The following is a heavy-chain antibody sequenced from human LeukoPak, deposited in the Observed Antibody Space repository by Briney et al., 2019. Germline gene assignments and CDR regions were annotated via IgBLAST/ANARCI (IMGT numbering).Heavy chain of an antibody. CDR3: ARDRAGVDY. D-gene: IGHD7-27*01. CDR2: ISWNSGSI. V-gene: IGHV3-9*01. CDR1: GFTFDDYA. Sequence: PGGSLRLSCAASGFTFDDYAMHWVRQAPGKGLEWVSGISWNSGSIGYADSVKGRFTISRDNAKNSLYLQMNSLRDEDTAVYYCARDRAGVDYWGQGTLVTVSS. J-gene: IGHJ4*02.